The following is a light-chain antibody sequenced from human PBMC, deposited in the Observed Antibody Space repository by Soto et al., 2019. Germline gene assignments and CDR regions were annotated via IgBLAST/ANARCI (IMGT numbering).Light chain of an antibody. CDR3: SSFAGTNSFV. Sequence: QTVLTQPPSASGTPGQRVTISCSGSSSNIGSSTVNWYQHLPGTAPKLLIYSNHQRPSGVPDRIFGSKSDTTASLTVSGLQADDEGHYYCSSFAGTNSFVFGTGTKVTVL. V-gene: IGLV1-44*01. CDR2: SNH. J-gene: IGLJ1*01. CDR1: SSNIGSST.